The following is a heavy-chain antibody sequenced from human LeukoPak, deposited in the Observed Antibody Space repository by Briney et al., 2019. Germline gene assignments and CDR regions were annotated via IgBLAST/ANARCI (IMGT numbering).Heavy chain of an antibody. D-gene: IGHD2-21*02. CDR1: GFTFSNCA. CDR3: AKRTYCGSDCYFDF. Sequence: GGSLRLSCAASGFTFSNCAMSWVRQAPGKGLEWVSAIGTGSSSTYYADSVKGRFTISRDNSKNTVYLQMTNLRAEDTALYYCAKRTYCGSDCYFDFWGQGTLVTVSS. V-gene: IGHV3-23*01. J-gene: IGHJ4*02. CDR2: IGTGSSST.